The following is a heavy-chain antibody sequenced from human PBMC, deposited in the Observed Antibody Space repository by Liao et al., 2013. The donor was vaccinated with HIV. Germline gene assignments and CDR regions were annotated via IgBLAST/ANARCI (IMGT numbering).Heavy chain of an antibody. V-gene: IGHV4-61*10. D-gene: IGHD1-26*01. CDR3: ARDLGRRTFDI. J-gene: IGHJ3*02. CDR1: GGSISSGSYY. Sequence: QVQLQESGPGLVKPSQTLSLTCTVSGGSISSGSYYWSWIRQPAGKGLEWIGYIYYSGSTNYNPSLKSRVTISVDTSKNQFSLKLSSVTAADTAVYYCARDLGRRTFDIWGQGTMVTVSS. CDR2: IYYSGST.